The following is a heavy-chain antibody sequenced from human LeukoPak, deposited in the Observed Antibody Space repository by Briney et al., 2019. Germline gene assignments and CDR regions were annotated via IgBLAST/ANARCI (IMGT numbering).Heavy chain of an antibody. Sequence: ASQTLSLTCTVSGNSISSGDNYWSWIRQPAGKGLEWIGRIYTSGSTNYNPSLKSRVTISVDTSKNQFSLKLSSVTAAGTAVYYCPSSSWENDAFDIWGQGTMVTVSS. CDR3: PSSSWENDAFDI. J-gene: IGHJ3*02. CDR2: IYTSGST. V-gene: IGHV4-61*02. CDR1: GNSISSGDNY. D-gene: IGHD6-13*01.